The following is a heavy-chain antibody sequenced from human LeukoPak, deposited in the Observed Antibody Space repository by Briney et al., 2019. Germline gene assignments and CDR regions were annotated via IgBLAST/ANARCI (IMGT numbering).Heavy chain of an antibody. CDR1: GFTFSSYA. D-gene: IGHD3-22*01. CDR3: ARSRDYYDSSGYQFDY. Sequence: HPGGSLRLSCAASGFTFSSYAMHWVRQAPGKGLEWVAVISYDGSNKYYADSVKGRFTISRDNSKNTLYLQMNSLRAEDTAVYYCARSRDYYDSSGYQFDYWGQGTLVTVSS. V-gene: IGHV3-30*04. CDR2: ISYDGSNK. J-gene: IGHJ4*02.